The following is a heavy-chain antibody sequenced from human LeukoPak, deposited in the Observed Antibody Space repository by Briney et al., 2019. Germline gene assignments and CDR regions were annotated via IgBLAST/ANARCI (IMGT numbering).Heavy chain of an antibody. V-gene: IGHV4-38-2*02. D-gene: IGHD1-26*01. J-gene: IGHJ3*01. CDR1: GYSINNGYY. Sequence: PSETLSLTCTVSGYSINNGYYWAWIRQPPGKGLECIGNIYHSGGAYYSPSLKSRVTISVDTSKNQFSLKLWSVTAADTAVYYCARFGIVGTTDVFDLWGQGTAVTVSS. CDR2: IYHSGGA. CDR3: ARFGIVGTTDVFDL.